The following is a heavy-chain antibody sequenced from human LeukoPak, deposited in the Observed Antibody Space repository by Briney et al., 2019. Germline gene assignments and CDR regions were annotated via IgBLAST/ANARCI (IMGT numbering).Heavy chain of an antibody. CDR2: IYSSGST. Sequence: SETLSLTCTVSVGSISRYYWSWIRQPPGKGLEWIGYIYSSGSTNYNPSLKSRVTISVDTSKNQFSLKLSSVTAADTAVYYCARGAAATYWGQGTLVTVSS. CDR1: VGSISRYY. CDR3: ARGAAATY. J-gene: IGHJ4*02. V-gene: IGHV4-59*01. D-gene: IGHD6-13*01.